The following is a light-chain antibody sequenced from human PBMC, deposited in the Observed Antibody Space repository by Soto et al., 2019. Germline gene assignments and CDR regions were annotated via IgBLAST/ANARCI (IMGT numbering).Light chain of an antibody. CDR2: RAS. Sequence: EIVLTQSPDTLSLSPGERATLSCRASQSVSSALLAWYQQKPGQAPRLLIYRASTRATGLPDRFTGSGSGTDFTLTSSRLEPEEFAVYYCQQYESSPLTFGGGTKVEIK. CDR1: QSVSSAL. V-gene: IGKV3-20*01. J-gene: IGKJ4*01. CDR3: QQYESSPLT.